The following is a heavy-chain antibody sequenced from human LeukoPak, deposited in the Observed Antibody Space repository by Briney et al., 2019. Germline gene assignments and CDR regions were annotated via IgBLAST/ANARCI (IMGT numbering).Heavy chain of an antibody. CDR1: GGTFSSYA. V-gene: IGHV1-69*13. CDR2: IIPIFGTA. J-gene: IGHJ6*02. Sequence: SVKVSCKASGGTFSSYAISWVRQAPGQGLEWMGGIIPIFGTANYAQKFQGRVTITADESTSTAYMELSSLRSEDTAVYYCASQYYYDSSGYYYSLYYGMDVWGQGTTVTVSS. CDR3: ASQYYYDSSGYYYSLYYGMDV. D-gene: IGHD3-22*01.